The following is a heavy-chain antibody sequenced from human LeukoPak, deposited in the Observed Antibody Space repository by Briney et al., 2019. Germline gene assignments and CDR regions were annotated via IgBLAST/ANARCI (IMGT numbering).Heavy chain of an antibody. CDR3: VRDLGGRSGH. J-gene: IGHJ4*02. CDR2: INEDGSTT. V-gene: IGHV3-74*01. CDR1: GFTFSSNW. Sequence: GGSLRLSCAASGFTFSSNWMHWVRQAPGKGLVWVSRINEDGSTTNYADSVKGRSTIFRDNAKNTLYLQMNSLRAEDRAVYYCVRDLGGRSGHWGQGTLVTVSS. D-gene: IGHD1-26*01.